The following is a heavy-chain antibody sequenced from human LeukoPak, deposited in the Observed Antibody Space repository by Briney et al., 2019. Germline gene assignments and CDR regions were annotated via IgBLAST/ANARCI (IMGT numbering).Heavy chain of an antibody. CDR2: IHNSRGT. D-gene: IGHD4-23*01. Sequence: SETLSLTCTVSGGSITSDIFYWNWIRQHPGKGLEWIGYIHNSRGTSYNPSLESRLTISVDTSENQFFLKMSYVTAADTAMYYCGKVGGNSSSWGQGTLVTVSS. CDR3: GKVGGNSSS. V-gene: IGHV4-31*03. J-gene: IGHJ5*02. CDR1: GGSITSDIFY.